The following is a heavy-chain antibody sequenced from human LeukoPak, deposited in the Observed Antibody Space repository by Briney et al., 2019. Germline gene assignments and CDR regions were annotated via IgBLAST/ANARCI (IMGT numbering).Heavy chain of an antibody. CDR2: TSTSSSYI. V-gene: IGHV3-21*01. Sequence: GGSLRLSCAASGFTFSTYSMNWVRQAPGKGLEWVSSTSTSSSYIYYADSVKGRFTISRDNAKNSLYLQLNSLRAEDTAVYYCARWGTRDSFDIWGQGTMVTVSS. D-gene: IGHD3-16*01. CDR3: ARWGTRDSFDI. CDR1: GFTFSTYS. J-gene: IGHJ3*02.